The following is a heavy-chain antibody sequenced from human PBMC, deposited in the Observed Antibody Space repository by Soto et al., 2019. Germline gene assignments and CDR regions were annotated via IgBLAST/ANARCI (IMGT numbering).Heavy chain of an antibody. V-gene: IGHV1-2*04. J-gene: IGHJ4*02. CDR1: GYTFTGYY. Sequence: GASVKVSCKASGYTFTGYYMHWVRQAPGQGLEWMGWINPNSGGTNYAQKFQGWVTMTRDTSISTAYMELSRLRSDDTAVYYCARDYDYVWGSYRFDYWGQGTLVTVSS. D-gene: IGHD3-16*02. CDR2: INPNSGGT. CDR3: ARDYDYVWGSYRFDY.